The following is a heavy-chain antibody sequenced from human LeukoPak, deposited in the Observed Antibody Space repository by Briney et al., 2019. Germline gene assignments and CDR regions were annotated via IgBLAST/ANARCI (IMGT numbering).Heavy chain of an antibody. CDR3: ARRSSGYPYYYYYYMDV. J-gene: IGHJ6*03. Sequence: SETLSLTCAVYGGSFSGYYWSWIRQPPGKGLEWIGEINHSGSTNYNPSLKSRVTISVDTSKNRFSLKLSSVTAADTAVYYCARRSSGYPYYYYYYMDVWGKGTTVTVSS. CDR2: INHSGST. V-gene: IGHV4-34*01. CDR1: GGSFSGYY. D-gene: IGHD3-22*01.